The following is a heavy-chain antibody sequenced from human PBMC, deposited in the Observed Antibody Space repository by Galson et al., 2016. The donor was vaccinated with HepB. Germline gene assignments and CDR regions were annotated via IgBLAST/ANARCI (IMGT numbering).Heavy chain of an antibody. CDR2: IKEDGSEK. V-gene: IGHV3-7*03. J-gene: IGHJ3*02. Sequence: SLRLSCAASGFVFSNFGLSWVRQAPGKGLEWVANIKEDGSEKDYVDSVKGRFTIFRDNAANSLFLQMNTLRAEDTALYYCAKDSGAYYYDSSGHRRNAFDIWGQGTVVTVSS. CDR1: GFVFSNFG. D-gene: IGHD3-22*01. CDR3: AKDSGAYYYDSSGHRRNAFDI.